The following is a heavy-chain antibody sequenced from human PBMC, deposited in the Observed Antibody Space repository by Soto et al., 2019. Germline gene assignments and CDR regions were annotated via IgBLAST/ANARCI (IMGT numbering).Heavy chain of an antibody. V-gene: IGHV1-69*02. CDR2: IIPILGIA. D-gene: IGHD6-19*01. J-gene: IGHJ4*02. Sequence: ASVKVSCKASGGTFSSYTISWVRQAPGQGLEWMGRIIPILGIANYAQKFQGRVTITADKSTSTAYMELSSLRSEDTAVYYCARSGYSSGWDFDYWGQGTLVTVSS. CDR3: ARSGYSSGWDFDY. CDR1: GGTFSSYT.